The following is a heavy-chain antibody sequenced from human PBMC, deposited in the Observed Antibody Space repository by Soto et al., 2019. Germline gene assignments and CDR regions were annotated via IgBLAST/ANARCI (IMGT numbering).Heavy chain of an antibody. J-gene: IGHJ5*02. CDR1: GYSFTSYW. Sequence: EVQLVQSGAEVKKPGESLKISCKGSGYSFTSYWIGWVRQMPGKGLEWMGIIYPGDSDTRYSPSFQGQVTISADKSISIAYLQWSSLKASDTAMYYCARLSYDFWSGYYGAGTNWFDPWGQGTLVTVSS. D-gene: IGHD3-3*01. CDR2: IYPGDSDT. V-gene: IGHV5-51*03. CDR3: ARLSYDFWSGYYGAGTNWFDP.